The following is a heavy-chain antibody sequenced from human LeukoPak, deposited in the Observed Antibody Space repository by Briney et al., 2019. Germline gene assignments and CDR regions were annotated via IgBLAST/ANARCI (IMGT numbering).Heavy chain of an antibody. CDR1: GFTFSSYS. CDR2: ISSSSSYI. D-gene: IGHD3-3*01. J-gene: IGHJ6*02. CDR3: ARDGDFWSGNRYYYGMTS. V-gene: IGHV3-21*01. Sequence: GGSLRLSCAASGFTFSSYSMNWVRQAPGKGLEWVSSISSSSSYIYYADSVKGRFTISRDNAKNSLYLQMNSLRAEDTAVYYCARDGDFWSGNRYYYGMTSGAKGPRSPSP.